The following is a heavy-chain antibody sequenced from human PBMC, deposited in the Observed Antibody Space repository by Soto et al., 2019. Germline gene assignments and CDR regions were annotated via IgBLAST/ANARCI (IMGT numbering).Heavy chain of an antibody. CDR2: IYYGGSN. CDR3: ARGSGYRNSPLDY. J-gene: IGHJ4*02. D-gene: IGHD3-10*01. Sequence: SETLSLTCTVSGGSIGSDFWSWIRQPPGKGLEWIGYIYYGGSNNYNPSLMSRVTISVDTSTSQFSLKLSSVTAADTAVYYCARGSGYRNSPLDYWGLGTLVTVS. CDR1: GGSIGSDF. V-gene: IGHV4-59*01.